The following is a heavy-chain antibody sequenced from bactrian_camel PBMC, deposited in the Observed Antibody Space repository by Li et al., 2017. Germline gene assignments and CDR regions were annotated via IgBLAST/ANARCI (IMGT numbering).Heavy chain of an antibody. D-gene: IGHD1*01. J-gene: IGHJ4*01. V-gene: IGHV3S66*01. CDR2: ITSDGTTQ. CDR1: GFTFDDSD. CDR3: AALKGSWSCGYWAKYYY. Sequence: VQLVESGGGSVQAGETLRLSCVASGFTFDDSDMGWYRQTAEEDCELVATITSDGTTQYYVDSVKARFTISRDSAKNTVYLQMDSLKPEDTAMYYCAALKGSWSCGYWAKYYYWAQGTQVTVS.